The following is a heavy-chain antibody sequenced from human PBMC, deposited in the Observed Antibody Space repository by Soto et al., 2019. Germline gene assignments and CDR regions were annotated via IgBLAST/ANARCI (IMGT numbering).Heavy chain of an antibody. V-gene: IGHV4-38-2*01. J-gene: IGHJ6*02. CDR2: MYHSGIT. CDR1: GYSIRSGYI. Sequence: PSETLSLTCAVSGYSIRSGYIWGWIRQPPGKGLEWIGSMYHSGITYYNLSLKSRVTISVDTSKNQLSLKLSSATAADTAVYYCARPMYSTSAQLYYGMDVWGQGTTVTV. CDR3: ARPMYSTSAQLYYGMDV. D-gene: IGHD6-6*01.